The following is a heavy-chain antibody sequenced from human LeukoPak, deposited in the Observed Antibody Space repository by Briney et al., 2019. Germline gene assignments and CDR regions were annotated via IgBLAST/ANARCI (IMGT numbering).Heavy chain of an antibody. V-gene: IGHV3-66*01. CDR1: GFTVSSYY. CDR3: VKDRIVVVPAASFDY. D-gene: IGHD2-2*01. CDR2: IYSGGST. J-gene: IGHJ4*02. Sequence: GGSLRLSCAVSGFTVSSYYMSWVRQAPGKGLEWVSVIYSGGSTYSADSVKGRFTISRDNSKNTLYLQMSSLRAEDTAVYYCVKDRIVVVPAASFDYWGQGTLVTVSS.